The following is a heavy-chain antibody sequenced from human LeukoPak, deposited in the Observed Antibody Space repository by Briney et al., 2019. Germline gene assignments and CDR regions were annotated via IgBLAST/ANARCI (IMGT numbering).Heavy chain of an antibody. V-gene: IGHV1-69*04. J-gene: IGHJ4*02. Sequence: SVKVSCKASGGTFSSYPITWLRQAPGQGLEWMGRIIIIHDIANYAEKFQGRVTITADQSTSTVYMKLTGLTSGDTAVYYCARVTGDGYYFGYWGQGTLVTVSS. D-gene: IGHD1-14*01. CDR1: GGTFSSYP. CDR2: IIIIHDIA. CDR3: ARVTGDGYYFGY.